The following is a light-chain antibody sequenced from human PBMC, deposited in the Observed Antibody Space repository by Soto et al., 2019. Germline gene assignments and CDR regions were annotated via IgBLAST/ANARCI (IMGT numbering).Light chain of an antibody. CDR2: DAS. Sequence: EIVLTQSPATLSLSPGERATLSCRASQSVSSYLAWYQQKPGQAPRLLIYDASNRATGIPGRFSGRGSGTDFTLTISSLEPEDFAVYYCQQRSSWPFTFGQGTRLEIK. CDR3: QQRSSWPFT. J-gene: IGKJ5*01. V-gene: IGKV3-11*01. CDR1: QSVSSY.